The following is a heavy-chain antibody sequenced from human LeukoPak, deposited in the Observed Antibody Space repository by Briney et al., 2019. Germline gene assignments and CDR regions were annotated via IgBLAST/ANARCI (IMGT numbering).Heavy chain of an antibody. CDR3: AREGQEIAVIPAATLKN. Sequence: ASVKVSCKASGYTFRDYYIHWVRQAPGQGLEWMGWINPNSGGTKYAQSFQGRVTMTRDTSTSTAYMDLSGLRSDDTAVYYCAREGQEIAVIPAATLKNWGQGTLVTVSS. V-gene: IGHV1-2*02. D-gene: IGHD2-2*01. CDR1: GYTFRDYY. J-gene: IGHJ4*02. CDR2: INPNSGGT.